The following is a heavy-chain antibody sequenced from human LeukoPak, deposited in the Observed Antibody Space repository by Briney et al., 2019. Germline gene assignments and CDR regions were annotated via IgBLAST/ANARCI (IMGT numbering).Heavy chain of an antibody. V-gene: IGHV4-4*07. CDR3: ARVTREAARYWYFDL. J-gene: IGHJ2*01. CDR1: GGSMSSYY. CDR2: IYSSGST. D-gene: IGHD6-6*01. Sequence: PSETLSLTCTVSGGSMSSYYWSWIRQPAGKGLEWIGRIYSSGSTNYNPSLQNRVTISIDTSKDQFSLKLSTVTAADTAVYFCARVTREAARYWYFDLWGRGTLVTVSS.